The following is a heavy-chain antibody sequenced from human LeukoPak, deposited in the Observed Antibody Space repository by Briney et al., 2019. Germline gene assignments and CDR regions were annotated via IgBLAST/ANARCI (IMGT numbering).Heavy chain of an antibody. V-gene: IGHV4-39*07. CDR1: GGSISSSSYY. D-gene: IGHD3-22*01. CDR2: IYYSGST. CDR3: ARDRYYYDSSGYSNWFDP. J-gene: IGHJ5*02. Sequence: SETLSLTCTVSGGSISSSSYYWGWVRQPPGKGLEWIGSIYYSGSTYYNPSLKSRVTISVDTSKNQFSLKLRSVTAADTAVYYCARDRYYYDSSGYSNWFDPWGQGTLVTVSS.